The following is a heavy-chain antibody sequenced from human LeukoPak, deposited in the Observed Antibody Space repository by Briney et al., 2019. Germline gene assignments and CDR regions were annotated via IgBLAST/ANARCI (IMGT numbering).Heavy chain of an antibody. D-gene: IGHD1-26*01. J-gene: IGHJ4*02. CDR2: IRYDGSNK. Sequence: GGSLILSCAASGFTFSSYGMHWVRQAPGKGLEWVAFIRYDGSNKYYADSVKGRFTISRDNSKNTLYLQMNSLRAEDTAVYYCAKDGVGATIFDYWGQGTLVTVSS. V-gene: IGHV3-30*02. CDR3: AKDGVGATIFDY. CDR1: GFTFSSYG.